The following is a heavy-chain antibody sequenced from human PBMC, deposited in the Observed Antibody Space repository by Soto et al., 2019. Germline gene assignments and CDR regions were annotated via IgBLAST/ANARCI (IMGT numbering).Heavy chain of an antibody. CDR3: ARVGGFGATTIDY. CDR2: IYYSGST. D-gene: IGHD3-10*01. J-gene: IGHJ4*02. CDR1: GGSISSYY. Sequence: SETLSLTCTVSGGSISSYYWSWIRQPPGKGLEWIGYIYYSGSTNYNSSLKSRVTISVDTSKNQFSLRLSSVTAADTAVYYCARVGGFGATTIDYWGQGTLVTVSS. V-gene: IGHV4-59*12.